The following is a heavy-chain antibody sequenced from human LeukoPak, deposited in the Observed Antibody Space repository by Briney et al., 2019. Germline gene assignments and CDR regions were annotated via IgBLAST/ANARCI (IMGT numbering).Heavy chain of an antibody. CDR2: ISSIGSTI. V-gene: IGHV3-11*01. Sequence: GGSLRLSCAASGFTFSDYYMIWIRQAPGKGLEWVSYISSIGSTIYYADSVKGRFTISRDNAKNSLYLQMNSLRAEDTAVYYCARSSIAAAGTPFDYWGQGTLVTVSS. J-gene: IGHJ4*02. D-gene: IGHD6-13*01. CDR1: GFTFSDYY. CDR3: ARSSIAAAGTPFDY.